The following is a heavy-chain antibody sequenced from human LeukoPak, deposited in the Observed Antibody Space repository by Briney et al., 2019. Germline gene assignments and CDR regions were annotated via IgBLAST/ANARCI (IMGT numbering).Heavy chain of an antibody. CDR1: GFTFSSYA. D-gene: IGHD3-22*01. J-gene: IGHJ4*02. CDR2: ISGSGGST. Sequence: GGSLRLSCAASGFTFSSYAMSWVRQAPGKGLEWVSAISGSGGSTYYADSVKGRFTISRDNSKNTLYLQMNSLRAEDTAVYYCAKGHGYYDSSGYYYGLDYWGQGTQVTVSS. CDR3: AKGHGYYDSSGYYYGLDY. V-gene: IGHV3-23*01.